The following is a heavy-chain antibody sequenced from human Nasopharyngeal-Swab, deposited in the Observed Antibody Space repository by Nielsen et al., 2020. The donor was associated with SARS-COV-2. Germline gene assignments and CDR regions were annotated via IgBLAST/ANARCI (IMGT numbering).Heavy chain of an antibody. CDR1: GFTFSAFA. CDR3: TRCGGGGYSGGDY. CDR2: VRSKGNNYAT. Sequence: GESLKISCAASGFTFSAFAIHWVRQASGKGLEWVGRVRSKGNNYATAYCASVKGRFIIFRDEPTNTAYLQMNSLKTEDTAMYYCTRCGGGGYSGGDYWGQGTLVTVSS. V-gene: IGHV3-73*01. J-gene: IGHJ4*02. D-gene: IGHD2-15*01.